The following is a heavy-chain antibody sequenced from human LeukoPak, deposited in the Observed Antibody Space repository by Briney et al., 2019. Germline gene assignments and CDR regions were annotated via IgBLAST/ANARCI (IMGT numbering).Heavy chain of an antibody. CDR2: ISYDGSNK. J-gene: IGHJ4*02. V-gene: IGHV3-30*18. CDR3: AKEHDDSSGYYSEALYFDY. Sequence: PGRSLRLSCAASGFTFSSYGMHWVRQAPGKGLEWVAVISYDGSNKYYADSVKGRFTISRDNSKNTLYLQMNSLRAEDTAVYYCAKEHDDSSGYYSEALYFDYWGQGTLVTVSS. CDR1: GFTFSSYG. D-gene: IGHD3-22*01.